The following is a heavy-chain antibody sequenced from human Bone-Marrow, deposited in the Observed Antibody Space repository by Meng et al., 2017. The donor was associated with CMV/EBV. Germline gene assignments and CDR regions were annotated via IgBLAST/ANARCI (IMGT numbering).Heavy chain of an antibody. D-gene: IGHD1-26*01. Sequence: ASVKVSCKASGYTFTGSYFHWVRQAPGQGLEWMGWINPNNGDTSYAQKFQGRVTMSMDTSISTAYMELSRLRSDDTAVYYCARTAGGSYYHFDYWGQGTLVTVSS. CDR3: ARTAGGSYYHFDY. CDR2: INPNNGDT. CDR1: GYTFTGSY. J-gene: IGHJ4*02. V-gene: IGHV1-2*02.